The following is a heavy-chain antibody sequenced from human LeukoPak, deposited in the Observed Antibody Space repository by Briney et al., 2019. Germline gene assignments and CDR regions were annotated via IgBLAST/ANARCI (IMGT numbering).Heavy chain of an antibody. D-gene: IGHD4-17*01. V-gene: IGHV3-33*01. CDR2: IWYDGSNK. Sequence: GGSLRLSCAASGFTFSSYGMHWVRQAPGKGLEWVAVIWYDGSNKYYADSVKGRFTISRDNSKNTLYLQMNSLRAEDTAVYYCARVPTGYGDYIDYWGQGTLVTVSS. CDR3: ARVPTGYGDYIDY. J-gene: IGHJ4*02. CDR1: GFTFSSYG.